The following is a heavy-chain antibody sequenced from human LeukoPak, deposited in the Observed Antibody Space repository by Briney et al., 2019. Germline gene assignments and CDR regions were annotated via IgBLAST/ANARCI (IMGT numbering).Heavy chain of an antibody. Sequence: PSETLSLTCTVSGGSINSGDYYWSWIRQPPGKGLEWIGYIYYSGSTYYNPSLESRITISMDTAKNQFSLKVSSVTAADTAVYYCARMRSWTAFFDYWGQGTLVTVSS. CDR2: IYYSGST. V-gene: IGHV4-30-4*02. D-gene: IGHD6-13*01. J-gene: IGHJ4*02. CDR3: ARMRSWTAFFDY. CDR1: GGSINSGDYY.